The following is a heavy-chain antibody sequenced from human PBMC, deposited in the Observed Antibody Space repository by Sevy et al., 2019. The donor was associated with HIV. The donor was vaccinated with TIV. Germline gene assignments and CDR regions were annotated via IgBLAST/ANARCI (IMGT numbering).Heavy chain of an antibody. Sequence: GGSLRLSCVASGFTFSDHYMEWVRQAPVKGLEWVGHARNKADGYTTEYAASVKGSFTISRDDSKNSLYVQMNSLKTEDTAVYYCATHAGIAAAGRVFDYWGQGTLVTVSS. D-gene: IGHD6-13*01. J-gene: IGHJ4*02. V-gene: IGHV3-72*01. CDR3: ATHAGIAAAGRVFDY. CDR2: ARNKADGYTT. CDR1: GFTFSDHY.